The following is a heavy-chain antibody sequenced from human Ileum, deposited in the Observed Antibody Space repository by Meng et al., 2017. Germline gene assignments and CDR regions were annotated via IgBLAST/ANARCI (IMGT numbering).Heavy chain of an antibody. V-gene: IGHV3-11*01. CDR2: ISSSGGSI. CDR1: GFTFSDYF. CDR3: ARGTTYCNAVKCAYDP. D-gene: IGHD2/OR15-2a*01. J-gene: IGHJ5*02. Sequence: QVQLIQSGGGLVKPGGSLRLSCSASGFTFSDYFMSWIRQAPGGGLEWLSYISSSGGSIAYADSVKGRFTASRDNSKNALYLQMDSLRAEDTAVYYCARGTTYCNAVKCAYDPWGQGTLVTVSS.